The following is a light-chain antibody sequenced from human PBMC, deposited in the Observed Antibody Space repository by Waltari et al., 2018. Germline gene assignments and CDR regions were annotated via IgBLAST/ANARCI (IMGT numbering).Light chain of an antibody. J-gene: IGKJ1*01. Sequence: IVLTQSPVILTLSPGERAPLSCRASQSVSTNLAWYQQRLGQAPRPLLYGASNRATDIPPRFSGSGSGTDFTLTISSLEPEDFAVYYCQQRSSLSWTFGQGTKVEIK. CDR3: QQRSSLSWT. CDR2: GAS. CDR1: QSVSTN. V-gene: IGKV3-11*01.